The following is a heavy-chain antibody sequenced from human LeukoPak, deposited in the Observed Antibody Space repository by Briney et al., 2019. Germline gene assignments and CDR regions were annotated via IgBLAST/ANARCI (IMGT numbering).Heavy chain of an antibody. J-gene: IGHJ6*02. V-gene: IGHV3-53*01. D-gene: IGHD6-6*01. CDR1: GFTVSSNY. CDR2: IYSGGST. CDR3: ARMYSRSSYGMDV. Sequence: GGSLRLSCAASGFTVSSNYMSWVRQAPGKGLEWVSVIYSGGSTYYADSVKGRFTISRDNSKNTLYLQMNSLRAEDTAVYYCARMYSRSSYGMDVWGQGTTVTVSS.